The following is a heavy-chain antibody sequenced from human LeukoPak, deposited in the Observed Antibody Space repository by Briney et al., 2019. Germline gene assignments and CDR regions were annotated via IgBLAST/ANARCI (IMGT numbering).Heavy chain of an antibody. CDR3: ARDLRSNWFDP. CDR2: IYYSGST. V-gene: IGHV4-31*03. Sequence: PSETLSLTCTVSGGSISSDGYYWSWIRQHPGKGLEWIGYIYYSGSTHHNPSLKSRVTISVDTSKNQFSLKLSSVTAADTAVYYCARDLRSNWFDPWGQGTLVTVSS. CDR1: GGSISSDGYY. J-gene: IGHJ5*02.